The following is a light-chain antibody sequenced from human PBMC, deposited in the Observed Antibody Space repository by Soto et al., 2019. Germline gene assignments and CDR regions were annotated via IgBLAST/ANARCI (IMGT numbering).Light chain of an antibody. Sequence: DIQMTQSPSSLSASVGDRVTMTCRASQYISDFLNWYQQKPGKAPVILIYAASTLQSGVPSRFPGSRSETNFTLIISSLQPEDFATYYCQQSYTTPLTFGGGTKVDI. CDR1: QYISDF. CDR2: AAS. CDR3: QQSYTTPLT. J-gene: IGKJ4*01. V-gene: IGKV1-39*01.